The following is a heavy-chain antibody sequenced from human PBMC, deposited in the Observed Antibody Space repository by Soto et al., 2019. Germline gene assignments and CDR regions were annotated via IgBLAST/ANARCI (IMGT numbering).Heavy chain of an antibody. Sequence: GGSLRLSCAASGFTFSSYAMSWVRQAPGKGLEWVSAISGSGGSTYYADSVKGRFTISRDNSKNTLYLQMNSLRAEDTAVYYCAKGHDFWSGYYYYYMDVWGKGTTVTVSS. V-gene: IGHV3-23*01. D-gene: IGHD3-3*01. CDR1: GFTFSSYA. CDR2: ISGSGGST. J-gene: IGHJ6*03. CDR3: AKGHDFWSGYYYYYMDV.